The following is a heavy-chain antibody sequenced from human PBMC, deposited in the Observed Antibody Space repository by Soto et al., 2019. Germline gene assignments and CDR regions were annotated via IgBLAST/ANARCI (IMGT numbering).Heavy chain of an antibody. CDR3: ASHYDSGGYYYRGLDY. Sequence: QVQLVQSGAEVKKPGSSVKVSCKASGGTFNSYAISWVRQAPGQGLEWMGGIIPIFGTADYAQKLQGRVTITAVESTSTAYMELSSLLSEDTAVYSCASHYDSGGYYYRGLDYWGQGTLVTVSS. J-gene: IGHJ4*02. CDR1: GGTFNSYA. D-gene: IGHD3-22*01. CDR2: IIPIFGTA. V-gene: IGHV1-69*12.